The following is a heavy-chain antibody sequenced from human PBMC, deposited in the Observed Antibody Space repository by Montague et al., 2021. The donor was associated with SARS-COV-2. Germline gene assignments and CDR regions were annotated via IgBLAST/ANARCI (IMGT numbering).Heavy chain of an antibody. V-gene: IGHV4-59*01. Sequence: SETLSLTCSVSGISIYSYCWGWIWQPPAKGLEWIGYVSYSGTSSYSPSLASRVTMSVDTSTCQFPLALTSVTAAATAVSFCASSWSGYVDKWGQGTLVTVSS. CDR1: GISIYSYC. D-gene: IGHD3-3*01. CDR2: VSYSGTS. CDR3: ASSWSGYVDK. J-gene: IGHJ4*02.